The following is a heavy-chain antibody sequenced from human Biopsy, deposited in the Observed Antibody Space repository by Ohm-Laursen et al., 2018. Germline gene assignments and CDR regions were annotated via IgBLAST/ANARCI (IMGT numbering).Heavy chain of an antibody. D-gene: IGHD3-10*02. Sequence: EASVKVSCKASGYTFTDYFLHWVRQAPGQGPEWMGWISPSSGGTNYAQKFQGRVTMIRDTSATTGYMELSSLRSDDTAVYYCGRDGYFDGNAYYVDDYFYYGMDVWGQGTTVTVSS. J-gene: IGHJ6*02. CDR2: ISPSSGGT. V-gene: IGHV1-2*02. CDR1: GYTFTDYF. CDR3: GRDGYFDGNAYYVDDYFYYGMDV.